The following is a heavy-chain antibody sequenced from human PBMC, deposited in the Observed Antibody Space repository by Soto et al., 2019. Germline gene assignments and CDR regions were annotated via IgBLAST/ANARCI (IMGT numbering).Heavy chain of an antibody. CDR3: ARGPRTIFGVDPTQRDY. D-gene: IGHD3-3*01. Sequence: ASVKVSCKASGYTFTSYDINWVRQATGQGLEWMGWMNPNSGNTGYAQKFQGRGTMTRNTSISTAYMELSSLRSEDTAVYYCARGPRTIFGVDPTQRDYWGQGTLVTVSS. CDR1: GYTFTSYD. CDR2: MNPNSGNT. V-gene: IGHV1-8*01. J-gene: IGHJ4*02.